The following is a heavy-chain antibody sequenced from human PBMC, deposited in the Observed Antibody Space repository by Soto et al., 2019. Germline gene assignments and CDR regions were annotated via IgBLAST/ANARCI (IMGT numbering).Heavy chain of an antibody. V-gene: IGHV4-39*01. CDR2: IYYSGST. Sequence: PSETLSLTCTVSGGSISSSSYYWGWIRQPPGKGLEWIGSIYYSGSTYYNPSLKSRVTISVDTSKNQFSLKLSSVTAADTAVYYCASRGDYYSNYWGNWFDPWGQGTLVTVSS. CDR3: ASRGDYYSNYWGNWFDP. J-gene: IGHJ5*02. CDR1: GGSISSSSYY. D-gene: IGHD4-4*01.